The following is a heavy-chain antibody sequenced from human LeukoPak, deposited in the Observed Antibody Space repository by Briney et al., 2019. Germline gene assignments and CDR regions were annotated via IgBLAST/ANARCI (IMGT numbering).Heavy chain of an antibody. D-gene: IGHD2-15*01. CDR2: MNPNSGNT. J-gene: IGHJ4*02. V-gene: IGHV1-8*01. CDR1: AYTFTSYY. CDR3: ARGAPGSYCSGGSCPYFDY. Sequence: ASVKVSCKASAYTFTSYYINWVRQATGQGLEWIGWMNPNSGNTGYAQKFQGRVTMTRNTSISTAYMELSSLRSEDTAVYYCARGAPGSYCSGGSCPYFDYWGQGTLISVSS.